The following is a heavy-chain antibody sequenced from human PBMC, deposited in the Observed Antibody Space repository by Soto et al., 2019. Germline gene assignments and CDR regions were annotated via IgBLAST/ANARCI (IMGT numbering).Heavy chain of an antibody. CDR2: ILHDGSAE. CDR3: ARSRDGYSFYFYYGMDG. V-gene: IGHV3-30*03. D-gene: IGHD4-4*01. J-gene: IGHJ6*02. CDR1: GFTFTSYG. Sequence: GGSLRLSGAASGFTFTSYGMHWVRQAPGKGLEWMALILHDGSAEYYADSVKGRFTISRDNSKNTPYLQMNSLRAEDTAVYYCARSRDGYSFYFYYGMDGWGQGTTVTVSS.